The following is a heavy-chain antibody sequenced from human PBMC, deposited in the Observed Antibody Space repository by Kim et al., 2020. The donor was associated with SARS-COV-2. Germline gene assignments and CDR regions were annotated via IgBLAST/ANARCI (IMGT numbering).Heavy chain of an antibody. CDR3: ARDGATLSIAAADDVFDI. Sequence: GGSLRLSCAASGFTFSDYYMSWIRQAPGKGLEWVSYISSSGSTIYYADSVKGRFTISRDNAKNSLYLQMNSLRAEDTAVYYCARDGATLSIAAADDVFDIWGQGTMVTVSS. V-gene: IGHV3-11*01. D-gene: IGHD6-13*01. CDR2: ISSSGSTI. J-gene: IGHJ3*02. CDR1: GFTFSDYY.